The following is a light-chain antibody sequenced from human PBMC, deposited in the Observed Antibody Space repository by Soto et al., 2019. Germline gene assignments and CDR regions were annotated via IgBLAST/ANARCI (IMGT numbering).Light chain of an antibody. Sequence: EIVLTQSPATLSLSPGERATLSCRASQSVRSYLAWYQQKPGQGPRLLIYDASNRATGIPARFSGSGSGTDFTLSISSLEPEDFAVYYCQQRSNWPLTFGGGTKV. CDR1: QSVRSY. CDR3: QQRSNWPLT. CDR2: DAS. V-gene: IGKV3-11*01. J-gene: IGKJ4*01.